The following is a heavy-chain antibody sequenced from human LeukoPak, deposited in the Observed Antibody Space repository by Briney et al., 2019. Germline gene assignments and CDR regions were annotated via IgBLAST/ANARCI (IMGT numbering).Heavy chain of an antibody. CDR3: ARTPSRDTYYYDSSGYLDY. CDR1: GGSISSGGYY. Sequence: SQTLSHTCTVSGGSISSGGYYWNWIRQHPGKGLEWIVYIDYSGDTYDNPSLKSPVTISVDTSKSQFSLKLSSVTAADTAIYYCARTPSRDTYYYDSSGYLDYWGQGTLVTVSS. J-gene: IGHJ4*02. D-gene: IGHD3-22*01. CDR2: IDYSGDT. V-gene: IGHV4-31*01.